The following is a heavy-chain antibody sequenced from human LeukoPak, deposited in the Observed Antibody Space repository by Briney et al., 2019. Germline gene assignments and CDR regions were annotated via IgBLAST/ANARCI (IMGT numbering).Heavy chain of an antibody. CDR2: IKQDGSEK. J-gene: IGHJ4*02. Sequence: GGSLRLSCAASGFTFSSYWMSWVRQAPGKGLEWVANIKQDGSEKYYVDSVKGRFTISRDNAKNSLYLQMNSLRAEDTAVYYCARVERGLWPIFDYWGQGTLVTVSS. V-gene: IGHV3-7*01. CDR1: GFTFSSYW. D-gene: IGHD4/OR15-4a*01. CDR3: ARVERGLWPIFDY.